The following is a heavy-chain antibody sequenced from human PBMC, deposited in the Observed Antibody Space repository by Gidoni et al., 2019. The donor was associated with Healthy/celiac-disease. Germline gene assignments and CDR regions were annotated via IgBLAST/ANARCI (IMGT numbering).Heavy chain of an antibody. CDR1: GFTFSDYY. Sequence: QVQLVESGGGLVKPGGSLRLSCAASGFTFSDYYMSWIRQAPGKGLEWVSYISSSGSTIYYADSVKGRFTISRDNAKNSLYLQMNSLRAEDTAVYYCARDQRYYYDSSGYFRNSDAFDIWGQGTMVTVSS. CDR3: ARDQRYYYDSSGYFRNSDAFDI. CDR2: ISSSGSTI. D-gene: IGHD3-22*01. J-gene: IGHJ3*02. V-gene: IGHV3-11*01.